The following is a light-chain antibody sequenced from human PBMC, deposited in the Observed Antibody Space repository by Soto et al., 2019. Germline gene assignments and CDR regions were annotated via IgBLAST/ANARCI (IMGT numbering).Light chain of an antibody. CDR1: QSVSSK. V-gene: IGKV3-15*01. J-gene: IGKJ2*01. CDR2: GAS. CDR3: QQYNNWPPYT. Sequence: ELVMTQSPATLSVSPGESATLSCRASQSVSSKLVWYQQKPAQAPRLLIYGASTRATGIPARFSGSGSGTDCTLTLSSMQSEDFAVYYCQQYNNWPPYTFGQGTKLEIK.